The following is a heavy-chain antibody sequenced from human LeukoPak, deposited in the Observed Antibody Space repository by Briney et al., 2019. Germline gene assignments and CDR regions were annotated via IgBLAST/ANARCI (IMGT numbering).Heavy chain of an antibody. V-gene: IGHV4-39*01. J-gene: IGHJ6*02. Sequence: SETLSLTCTVSGGSISGSSYYWGWIRQPPGKGLEWIGSIYYSGSTYYNPSLKSRVTISVDTSKNQFSLKLSSVTAADTAVYYCARPNRYSSSWPSYYYYGMDVWGQGTTVTVSS. CDR2: IYYSGST. CDR3: ARPNRYSSSWPSYYYYGMDV. CDR1: GGSISGSSYY. D-gene: IGHD6-13*01.